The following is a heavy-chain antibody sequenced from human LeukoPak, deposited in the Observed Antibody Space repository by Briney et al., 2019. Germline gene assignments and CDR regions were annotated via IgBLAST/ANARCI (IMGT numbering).Heavy chain of an antibody. CDR1: GASISSYS. CDR3: ATHDSAVMVTSAFDF. V-gene: IGHV4-59*01. Sequence: PSETLSLTCTVSGASISSYSWSWIRQAPGKGLEWLGNIHYSGNTNYNPSPSLRGRVTISLDMPKNQFSLNLNSVTAADTAVYYRATHDSAVMVTSAFDFWGQGILVTVSS. CDR2: IHYSGNT. J-gene: IGHJ5*01. D-gene: IGHD3-22*01.